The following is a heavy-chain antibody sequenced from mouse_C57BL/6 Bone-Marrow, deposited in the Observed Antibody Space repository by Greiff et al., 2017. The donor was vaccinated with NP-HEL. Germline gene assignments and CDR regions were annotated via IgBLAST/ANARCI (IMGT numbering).Heavy chain of an antibody. CDR3: ARDANFYYAMDY. J-gene: IGHJ4*01. CDR2: SRNKANDYTT. V-gene: IGHV7-1*01. CDR1: GFTFSDFY. Sequence: EVQWVESGGGLVQSGRSLRLSCATSGFTFSDFYMEWVRQAPGKGLEWIAASRNKANDYTTEYSASVKGRFIVSRDTSQSILYLQMNALRAEDTAIYYCARDANFYYAMDYWGQGTSVTVSS. D-gene: IGHD1-3*01.